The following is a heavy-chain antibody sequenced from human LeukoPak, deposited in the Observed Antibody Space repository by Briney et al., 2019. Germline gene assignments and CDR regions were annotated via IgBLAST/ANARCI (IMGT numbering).Heavy chain of an antibody. V-gene: IGHV3-30*02. CDR3: VKDGSGYCTSSSCYTAHY. D-gene: IGHD2-2*02. CDR1: GFNFNAYG. Sequence: GGSLRLSCVGSGFNFNAYGMNWVRQAPGEGLEWVAFIRFDGTSTYYTDSVKGRFSISRDNSKNTLYLQMNSLRPEDTAMYFCVKDGSGYCTSSSCYTAHYWGQGALVTVSS. J-gene: IGHJ4*02. CDR2: IRFDGTST.